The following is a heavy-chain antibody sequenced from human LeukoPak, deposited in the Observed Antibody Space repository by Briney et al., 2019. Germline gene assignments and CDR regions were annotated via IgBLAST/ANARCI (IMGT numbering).Heavy chain of an antibody. CDR1: GGSIGSGGYY. CDR2: IYYSGST. Sequence: SETLSLTCTVSGGSIGSGGYYWSWIRQHPGKGLEWIGYIYYSGSTYYNPSLKSRVTISVDTSKNQFSLKLSSVTAADTAVYYCARSSRIQYCSGGSCYLGYWGQGTLVTVSS. V-gene: IGHV4-31*03. J-gene: IGHJ4*02. D-gene: IGHD2-15*01. CDR3: ARSSRIQYCSGGSCYLGY.